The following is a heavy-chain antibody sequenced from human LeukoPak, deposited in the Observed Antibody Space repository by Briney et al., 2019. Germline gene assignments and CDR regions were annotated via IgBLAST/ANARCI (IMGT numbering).Heavy chain of an antibody. CDR2: IYYSGST. D-gene: IGHD3-10*01. Sequence: PSETLSLTCTVSGGSISSSSYYWGWIRQPPGKGLEWIGSIYYSGSTYYNPSLKSRVTISVDTSKNQFSLKLSSVTAADTAVYYCASLGYYYGSGSYYSPRLPTRIDVWGKGTTVTVSS. V-gene: IGHV4-39*01. J-gene: IGHJ6*03. CDR1: GGSISSSSYY. CDR3: ASLGYYYGSGSYYSPRLPTRIDV.